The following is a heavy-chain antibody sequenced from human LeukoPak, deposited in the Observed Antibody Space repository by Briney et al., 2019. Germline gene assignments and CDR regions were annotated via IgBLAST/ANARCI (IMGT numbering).Heavy chain of an antibody. D-gene: IGHD6-13*01. CDR3: AKDTRLGIVAAGTTFDY. V-gene: IGHV3-9*01. CDR2: ISWNSVSR. Sequence: GGSLRLSCAASGFTFDDYAMHWVRQAPGKGLVWVSGISWNSVSRDYAESVKGRFTISRDNAKNSLYLQMNSLRAEDTALYYCAKDTRLGIVAAGTTFDYWGQGTLVTVSS. CDR1: GFTFDDYA. J-gene: IGHJ4*02.